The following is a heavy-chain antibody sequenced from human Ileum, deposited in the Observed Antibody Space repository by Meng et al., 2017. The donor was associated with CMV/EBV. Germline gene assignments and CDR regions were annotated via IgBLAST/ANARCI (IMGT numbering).Heavy chain of an antibody. CDR2: ISWNSGAI. CDR3: ASDREYQMSGGYDY. Sequence: SLKISCVASGFTFDDFGMHWVRQAPGKGLEWVSGISWNSGAIGYADSVKGRFTISRDNAKNSLYLQMNILRVEDTAFYYCASDREYQMSGGYDYWGQG. J-gene: IGHJ4*01. D-gene: IGHD2-2*01. V-gene: IGHV3-9*01. CDR1: GFTFDDFG.